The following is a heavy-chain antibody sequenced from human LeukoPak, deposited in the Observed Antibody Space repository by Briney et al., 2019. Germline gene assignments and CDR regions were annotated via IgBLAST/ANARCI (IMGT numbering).Heavy chain of an antibody. D-gene: IGHD3-16*02. CDR2: ISWNSGSI. CDR1: GFTFDDYA. V-gene: IGHV3-9*01. J-gene: IGHJ4*02. CDR3: AKEGGSGDYVWGSYRSYYFDY. Sequence: GGSLRLSCPASGFTFDDYAMHWVRQAPGKGLEWVSGISWNSGSIGYADSVKGRFTISRDNAKNSLYLQMNSLRAEDTALYYCAKEGGSGDYVWGSYRSYYFDYWGQGTLVTVSS.